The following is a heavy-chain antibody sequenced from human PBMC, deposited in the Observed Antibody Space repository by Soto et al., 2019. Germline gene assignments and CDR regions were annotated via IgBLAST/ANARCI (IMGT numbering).Heavy chain of an antibody. Sequence: GESLKISCKGSGYSFTSYWIGWVRQMPGKGLEWMGIIYPGDSDTRYSPSFQGQVTISADKSISTAYLQWSSLKASDTAMYYCARRGGGGASNYSYYYYYYYMDVWGKGTTVTVSS. CDR3: ARRGGGGASNYSYYYYYYYMDV. V-gene: IGHV5-51*01. J-gene: IGHJ6*03. CDR1: GYSFTSYW. CDR2: IYPGDSDT. D-gene: IGHD4-4*01.